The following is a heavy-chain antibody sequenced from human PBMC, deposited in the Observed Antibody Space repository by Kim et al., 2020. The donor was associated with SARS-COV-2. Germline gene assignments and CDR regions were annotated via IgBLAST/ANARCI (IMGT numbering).Heavy chain of an antibody. D-gene: IGHD3-22*01. Sequence: ASVKVSCKASGYTFTSYDINWVRQATGQGLEWMGWMNPNSGNTGYAQKFQGRVTMTRNTSISTAYMELSSLRSEDTAVYYCARGRRSVSRHYYDSSGPDAFDIWGQGTMVTVSS. CDR2: MNPNSGNT. V-gene: IGHV1-8*01. CDR3: ARGRRSVSRHYYDSSGPDAFDI. CDR1: GYTFTSYD. J-gene: IGHJ3*02.